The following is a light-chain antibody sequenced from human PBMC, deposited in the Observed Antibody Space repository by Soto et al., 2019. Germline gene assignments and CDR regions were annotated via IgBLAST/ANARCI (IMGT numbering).Light chain of an antibody. CDR1: QSVSTN. CDR3: QHYNNWPT. V-gene: IGKV3-15*01. J-gene: IGKJ1*01. CDR2: GAS. Sequence: EIVMTQSPFTLSVSPGERSTLSCMASQSVSTNLAWYQQKPGQAPRVLIYGASTRATNIPARFSGSGSGTDFTLTISSRQSEDFALYYCQHYNNWPTFGQGTKVDIK.